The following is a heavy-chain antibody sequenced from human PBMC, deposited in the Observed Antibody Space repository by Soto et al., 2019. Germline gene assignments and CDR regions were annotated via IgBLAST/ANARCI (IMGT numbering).Heavy chain of an antibody. CDR3: ARHGGYCSSTSCYVGNNWFDP. J-gene: IGHJ5*02. D-gene: IGHD2-2*01. CDR1: GGSISSSSYY. Sequence: PSETLSLTYTVSGGSISSSSYYWGWIRQPPGKGLEWIGSIYYSGSTYYNPSLKSRVTISVDTSKNQFSLKLSSVTAADTAVYYCARHGGYCSSTSCYVGNNWFDPWGQGTLVTVSS. V-gene: IGHV4-39*01. CDR2: IYYSGST.